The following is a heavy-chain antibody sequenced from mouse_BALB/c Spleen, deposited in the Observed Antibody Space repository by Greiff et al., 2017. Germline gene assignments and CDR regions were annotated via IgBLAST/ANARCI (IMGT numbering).Heavy chain of an antibody. Sequence: QVQLQQPGAELVRPGASVKLSCKASGYTFTSYWINWVKQRPGQGLEWIGNIYPSDSYTNYNQKFKDKATLTVDKSSSTAYMQLKSLTSEDSAVYYCARWPITTVVAGAMDYWGQGTSVTVSS. J-gene: IGHJ4*01. CDR1: GYTFTSYW. V-gene: IGHV1-69*02. CDR3: ARWPITTVVAGAMDY. D-gene: IGHD1-1*01. CDR2: IYPSDSYT.